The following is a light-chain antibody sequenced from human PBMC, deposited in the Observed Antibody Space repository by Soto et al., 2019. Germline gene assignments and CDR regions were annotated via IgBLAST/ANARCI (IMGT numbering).Light chain of an antibody. V-gene: IGKV3D-15*01. CDR1: QSVNIY. Sequence: ILMTQSPATLAVSPLERATLSCRSIQSVNIYLAWYQQKPGQSPRLLIFGASSRATGIPARFSGSGSGTEFNLNIRRLQSEDSALYPCTTYDEWLRLHFGRGPXVDLK. CDR3: TTYDEWLRLH. J-gene: IGKJ4*01. CDR2: GAS.